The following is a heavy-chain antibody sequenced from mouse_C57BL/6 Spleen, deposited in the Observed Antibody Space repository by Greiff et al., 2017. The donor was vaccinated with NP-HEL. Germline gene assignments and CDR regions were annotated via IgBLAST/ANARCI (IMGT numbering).Heavy chain of an antibody. CDR1: GYSITSGYY. V-gene: IGHV3-6*01. CDR3: ARGERGTWFAY. Sequence: VQLQQSGPGLVKPSQSLSLTCSVTGYSITSGYYWNWIRQFPGNKLEWMGYISYDGSNNYNPSLKNRISITRDTSKNQFFLKLNSVTTEDTATYYCARGERGTWFAYWGQGTLVTVSA. CDR2: ISYDGSN. J-gene: IGHJ3*01.